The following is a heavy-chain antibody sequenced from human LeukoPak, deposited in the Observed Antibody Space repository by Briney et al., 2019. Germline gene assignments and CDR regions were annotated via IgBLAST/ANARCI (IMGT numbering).Heavy chain of an antibody. CDR3: TTERSGSHEN. D-gene: IGHD3-10*01. V-gene: IGHV3-15*01. CDR1: GFTVSDSW. J-gene: IGHJ4*02. Sequence: GGSLRLSCAASGFTVSDSWMNWVRQAPRTGLEWVGLIKSKTDGGTIDYTAPVKGRFTISRDDSENTLYLHMNSLTIEDTAVYYCTTERSGSHENWGRGTLVTVST. CDR2: IKSKTDGGTI.